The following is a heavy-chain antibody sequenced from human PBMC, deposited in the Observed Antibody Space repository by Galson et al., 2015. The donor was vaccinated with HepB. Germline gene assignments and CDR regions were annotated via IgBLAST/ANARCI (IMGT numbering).Heavy chain of an antibody. CDR1: GFTVSGMY. V-gene: IGHV3-66*02. CDR3: AKDQGDGYVNYYYYYGMDV. J-gene: IGHJ6*02. D-gene: IGHD5-18*01. CDR2: IYVDGNT. Sequence: SLRLSCAASGFTVSGMYLSWVRQAPGKGLEWVAVIYVDGNTYYADSVEGRFTISRDNSKNTLFLQMNSLRAEDTAMYYCAKDQGDGYVNYYYYYGMDVWGQGTTVTVSS.